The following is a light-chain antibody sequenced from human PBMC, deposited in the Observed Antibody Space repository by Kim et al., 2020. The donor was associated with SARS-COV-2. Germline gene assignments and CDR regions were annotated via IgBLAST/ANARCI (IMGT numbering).Light chain of an antibody. CDR2: DAA. V-gene: IGKV3-20*01. CDR1: QSVSRGY. Sequence: TPGERANLSCRASQSVSRGYLAWYQQKPGQSPRLLIYDAASRATGIPDRFSGSGSGTDFTLTISRLEPEDFAVYYCQQYDSSPRTFGQGTKVDIK. J-gene: IGKJ1*01. CDR3: QQYDSSPRT.